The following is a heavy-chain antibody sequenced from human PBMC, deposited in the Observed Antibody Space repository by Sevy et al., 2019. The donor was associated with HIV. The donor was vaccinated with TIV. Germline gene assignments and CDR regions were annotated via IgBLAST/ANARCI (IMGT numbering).Heavy chain of an antibody. J-gene: IGHJ4*02. CDR3: YTSIVAAGDY. CDR2: INSDGSST. Sequence: GGSLRLSCAASGFTFSAHAMHWVRQAPGKGLVWVSRINSDGSSTSYADSVKGRFTISRDNAKNTLYLQMNSLRAEDTAVYYCYTSIVAAGDYWGQGTLVTVSS. D-gene: IGHD6-13*01. V-gene: IGHV3-74*01. CDR1: GFTFSAHA.